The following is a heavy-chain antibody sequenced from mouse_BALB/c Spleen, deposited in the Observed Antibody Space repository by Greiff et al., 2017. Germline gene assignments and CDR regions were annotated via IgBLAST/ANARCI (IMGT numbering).Heavy chain of an antibody. Sequence: EVKLMESGPGLVKPSQSLSLTCTVTGYSITSDYAWNWIRQFPGNKLEWMGYISYSGSTSYNPSLKSRISITRDTSKNQFFLQLNSVTTEDTATYYCASYDYDAAWFAYWGQGTLVTVSA. CDR3: ASYDYDAAWFAY. CDR1: GYSITSDYA. D-gene: IGHD2-4*01. J-gene: IGHJ3*01. CDR2: ISYSGST. V-gene: IGHV3-2*02.